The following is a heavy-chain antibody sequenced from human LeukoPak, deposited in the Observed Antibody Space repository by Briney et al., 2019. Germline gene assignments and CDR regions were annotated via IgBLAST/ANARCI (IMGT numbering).Heavy chain of an antibody. CDR3: ARDFANYYDSSRLDY. J-gene: IGHJ4*02. D-gene: IGHD3-22*01. CDR2: IIPIFGTA. Sequence: SVKVSCKASVGTFRSYSISWLRQDPGQGLEWMGRIIPIFGTANYAQQFQGRVTITTDESTSTAYMELSSLRSEDTAVYYCARDFANYYDSSRLDYWGQGTLVTVSS. CDR1: VGTFRSYS. V-gene: IGHV1-69*05.